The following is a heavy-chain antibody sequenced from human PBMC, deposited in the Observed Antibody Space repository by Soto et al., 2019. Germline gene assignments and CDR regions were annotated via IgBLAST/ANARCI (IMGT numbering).Heavy chain of an antibody. D-gene: IGHD1-1*01. CDR3: ARDARTTGYYVWFDP. J-gene: IGHJ5*02. CDR1: EYTFTDYY. Sequence: QVQLVQSGAEVKKPGASVKVSCKASEYTFTDYYIHWVRQAPGQGLEWMGWINPNSGATTYAQKFQGRVTMTRDTSISTAYMELTRLKSDDTAVYYCARDARTTGYYVWFDPWGQGTLVTVSS. V-gene: IGHV1-2*02. CDR2: INPNSGAT.